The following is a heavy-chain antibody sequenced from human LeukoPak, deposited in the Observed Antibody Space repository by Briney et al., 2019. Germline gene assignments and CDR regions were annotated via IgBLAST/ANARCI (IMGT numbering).Heavy chain of an antibody. CDR1: GYTLTELS. D-gene: IGHD2-21*02. V-gene: IGHV1-24*01. CDR3: ATDLYCGGDCSDHH. CDR2: FDPEDGET. Sequence: GASVKVSCKVSGYTLTELSMHWVRQAPGKGLEWMGGFDPEDGETIYAQKFQGRVTMTEDTSTDTAYMELSSLRSEDTAVYYCATDLYCGGDCSDHHWGQGTLVTVSS. J-gene: IGHJ5*02.